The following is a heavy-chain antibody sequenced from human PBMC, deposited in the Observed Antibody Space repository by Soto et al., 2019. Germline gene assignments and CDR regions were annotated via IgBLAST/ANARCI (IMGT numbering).Heavy chain of an antibody. V-gene: IGHV3-30-3*01. Sequence: GGSLRLSCAASGFTFSSYAMHWVRQAPGKGLEWVAVISYDGSNKYYADSVKGRFTISRDNSKNTLYLQMNSLRAEDTAVYYCASPPSSYDFWSGYGPDYWGQGTLVTVSS. D-gene: IGHD3-3*01. CDR3: ASPPSSYDFWSGYGPDY. J-gene: IGHJ4*02. CDR2: ISYDGSNK. CDR1: GFTFSSYA.